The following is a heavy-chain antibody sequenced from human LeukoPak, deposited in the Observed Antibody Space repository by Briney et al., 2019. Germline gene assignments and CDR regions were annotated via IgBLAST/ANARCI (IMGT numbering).Heavy chain of an antibody. D-gene: IGHD2-15*01. J-gene: IGHJ4*02. V-gene: IGHV3-23*01. Sequence: GGSLRLSCAASGFTFSSYAMSWVRQAPGKGLEWVSVISGSGGSTYYADSVKGRFTISRDNSKNTLYLQMNSLRAEDTAVYYCAKFSSSIVVVVAATPHFDYWGQGTLVTVSS. CDR3: AKFSSSIVVVVAATPHFDY. CDR1: GFTFSSYA. CDR2: ISGSGGST.